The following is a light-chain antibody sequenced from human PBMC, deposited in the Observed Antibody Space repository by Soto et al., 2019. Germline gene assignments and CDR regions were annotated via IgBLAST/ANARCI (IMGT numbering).Light chain of an antibody. V-gene: IGLV2-14*01. CDR1: SSDVGGYNY. CDR2: DVS. CDR3: SSYTSSSTLEV. J-gene: IGLJ1*01. Sequence: QSALTQPASVSGSPGQSITIPCTGTSSDVGGYNYVSWYQQHPGKAPKLMIYDVSNRPSGVSNRFSGSKSGNTASLTISGLQAEDEADYYCSSYTSSSTLEVFGTGTKLPVL.